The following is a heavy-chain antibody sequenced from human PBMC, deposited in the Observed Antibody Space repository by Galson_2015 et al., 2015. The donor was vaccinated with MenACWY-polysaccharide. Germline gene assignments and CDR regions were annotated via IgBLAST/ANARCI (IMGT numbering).Heavy chain of an antibody. CDR2: INTNTGNP. CDR3: ARDPKQKPTTVPTGRFDY. Sequence: SVKVSCKASGYTFNTYAMNWVRQAPGQGLEWVGGINTNTGNPTYAQGFTGRFVFSLDASVSTAYLQISSLKAEDTAVYSCARDPKQKPTTVPTGRFDYWGQGTLVTVSS. D-gene: IGHD4-17*01. CDR1: GYTFNTYA. J-gene: IGHJ4*02. V-gene: IGHV7-4-1*02.